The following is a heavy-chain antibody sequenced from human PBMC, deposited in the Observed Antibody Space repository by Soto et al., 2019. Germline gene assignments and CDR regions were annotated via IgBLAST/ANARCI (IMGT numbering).Heavy chain of an antibody. Sequence: ASVKVSCKASGYTFTDYYIHWVRQAPGQGGEGMGWINPKTGGTNSAQKFHARATKTRNTSLSTAYIELSGVRSDDKDLFFCARDSKNSSSFIDSWGQGTLVTVSS. J-gene: IGHJ4*02. V-gene: IGHV1-2*02. CDR1: GYTFTDYY. CDR3: ARDSKNSSSFIDS. D-gene: IGHD6-6*01. CDR2: INPKTGGT.